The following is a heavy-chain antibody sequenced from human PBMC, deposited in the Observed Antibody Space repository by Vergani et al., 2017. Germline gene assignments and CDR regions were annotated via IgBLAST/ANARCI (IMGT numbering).Heavy chain of an antibody. CDR1: GFTFSSYS. V-gene: IGHV3-21*01. CDR3: ARXREGGALRFLEWLNGGGRTDY. CDR2: ISSSSSYI. D-gene: IGHD3-3*01. Sequence: EVQLVESGGGLVKPGGSLRLSCAASGFTFSSYSMNWVRQAPGKGLEWVSSISSSSSYIYYADTVKGRFTISRDNAKNSLYLQMNSLRAEDTAVYYCARXREGGALRFLEWLNGGGRTDYWGQGTLVTVSS. J-gene: IGHJ4*02.